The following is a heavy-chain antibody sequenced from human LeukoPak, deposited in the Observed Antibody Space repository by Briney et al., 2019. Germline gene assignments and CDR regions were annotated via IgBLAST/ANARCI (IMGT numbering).Heavy chain of an antibody. V-gene: IGHV4-34*01. CDR3: ARHAYIAAASDFDY. CDR1: GGSFSGYY. D-gene: IGHD6-13*01. J-gene: IGHJ4*02. Sequence: SETLSLTCAVYGGSFSGYYWSWIRQPPGKGLEWIGEINHSGSTNYNPSLKSRVTISVDTSKNQFSLKLSSVTAADTAVYYCARHAYIAAASDFDYWGQGTLVTVSS. CDR2: INHSGST.